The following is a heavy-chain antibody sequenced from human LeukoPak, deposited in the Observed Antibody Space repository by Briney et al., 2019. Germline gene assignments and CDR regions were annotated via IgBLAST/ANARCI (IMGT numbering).Heavy chain of an antibody. CDR3: ARPKTYYYDSSGYYYPSFLDY. CDR1: GFTFTNYE. J-gene: IGHJ4*02. Sequence: PGGSLRLSCAASGFTFTNYEMNWVRQAPGKGLEWISYISSSATTIHYADSVKGRFTISRDNAKNSLYLQMNSLRAEDTAVYYCARPKTYYYDSSGYYYPSFLDYWGQGTLVTVSS. V-gene: IGHV3-48*03. CDR2: ISSSATTI. D-gene: IGHD3-22*01.